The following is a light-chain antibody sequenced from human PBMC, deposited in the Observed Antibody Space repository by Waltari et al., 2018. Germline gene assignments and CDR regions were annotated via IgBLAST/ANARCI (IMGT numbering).Light chain of an antibody. CDR2: DVT. CDR1: SSDAVGFNY. Sequence: QSPLTPPASVSRAPGQSITIPCPCPSSDAVGFNYVSWYQHHPDKAPKLIIYDVTTRPSGVSNRFSGSKSGNTASLTISGVQAEDEADYYCSSFSSSTTLVFGGGTKLTVL. J-gene: IGLJ2*01. CDR3: SSFSSSTTLV. V-gene: IGLV2-14*03.